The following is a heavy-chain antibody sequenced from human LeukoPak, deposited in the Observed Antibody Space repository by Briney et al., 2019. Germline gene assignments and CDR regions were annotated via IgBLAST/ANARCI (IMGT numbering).Heavy chain of an antibody. D-gene: IGHD3-3*01. CDR1: GFTFSSYA. CDR2: MSYDGSNK. Sequence: GGSLRLSCAASGFTFSSYAMYWVRQAPGKGLEWVALMSYDGSNKYYADSVKGRFTISRDNSKNTLYLQMNSLRAEDTAVYYCARAPYYDVWRGYNENWFDPWGQGTLVTVSS. V-gene: IGHV3-30-3*01. CDR3: ARAPYYDVWRGYNENWFDP. J-gene: IGHJ5*01.